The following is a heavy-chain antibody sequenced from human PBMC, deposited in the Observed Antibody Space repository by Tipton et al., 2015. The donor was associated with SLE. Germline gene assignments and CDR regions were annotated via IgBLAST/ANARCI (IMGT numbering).Heavy chain of an antibody. CDR1: GGSISSSSYY. V-gene: IGHV4-39*02. CDR2: VYYTGST. J-gene: IGHJ3*02. Sequence: TLSLTCAVSGGSISSSSYYWGWVRQPPGKGLEWIATVYYTGSTYYNPSLRSRATISIDASKNHFSLKLTSMTAADTAVYYCVRPSHLTMIRAGAFDIWGQGTMVIVSS. D-gene: IGHD3-22*01. CDR3: VRPSHLTMIRAGAFDI.